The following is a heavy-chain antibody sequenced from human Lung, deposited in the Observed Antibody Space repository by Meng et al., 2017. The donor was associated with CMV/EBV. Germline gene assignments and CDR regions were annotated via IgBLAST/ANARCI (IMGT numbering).Heavy chain of an antibody. V-gene: IGHV3-30*02. CDR2: IRYDGTNI. CDR3: AKDRYGSLYYFDY. CDR1: GFTFNTYG. D-gene: IGHD5-18*01. J-gene: IGHJ4*02. Sequence: GESXKISXTGSGFTFNTYGMHWVRQAPGKGLEWVAFIRYDGTNIKYADSVKGRITISRDNSKNTLSLQMDSLRAEDTAVYYCAKDRYGSLYYFDYWGQGALVTVSS.